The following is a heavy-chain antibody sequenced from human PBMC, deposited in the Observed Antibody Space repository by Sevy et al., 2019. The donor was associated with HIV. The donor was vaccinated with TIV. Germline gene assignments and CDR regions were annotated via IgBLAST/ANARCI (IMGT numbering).Heavy chain of an antibody. CDR1: GFTFISYA. CDR3: AKDDYSNYANWFDP. V-gene: IGHV3-30*02. CDR2: IRYDGSNK. J-gene: IGHJ5*02. Sequence: GGSLRLSCKPSGFTFISYAMSWVRQAPGKGLEWVAFIRYDGSNKYYADSVKGRFTISRDNSKNTLYLQMNSLRAEDTAVYYCAKDDYSNYANWFDPWGQGTLVTVSS. D-gene: IGHD4-4*01.